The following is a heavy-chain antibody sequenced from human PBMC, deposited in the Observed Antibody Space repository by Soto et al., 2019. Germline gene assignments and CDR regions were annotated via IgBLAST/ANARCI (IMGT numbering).Heavy chain of an antibody. D-gene: IGHD2-15*01. J-gene: IGHJ5*02. V-gene: IGHV2-26*01. CDR2: IFLNDEK. CDR1: GFSLSTAKMG. Sequence: QVTLKESGPVLVRPTETLTLTCTVSGFSLSTAKMGVSWIRQPPGKALEWLAHIFLNDEKAYNSSLQNRLTFSVATSKCKVLLIMTITNPAAAATDTCARRRSWWFLFDAWGQGTLVTVSS. CDR3: ARRRSWWFLFDA.